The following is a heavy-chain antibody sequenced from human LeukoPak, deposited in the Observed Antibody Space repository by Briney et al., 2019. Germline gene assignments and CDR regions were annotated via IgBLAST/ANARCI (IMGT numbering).Heavy chain of an antibody. CDR1: GFTFSSYW. Sequence: GGSLRLSCAASGFTFSSYWMSWVRKAQGQGLEWVANIKQDGSEKYYVDSVKGRFTISRDNAKNSLYLQMNSLRAEDTAVYYCARDYPAGDLDWFDPWGQGTLVTVSS. CDR2: IKQDGSEK. D-gene: IGHD2-2*01. CDR3: ARDYPAGDLDWFDP. J-gene: IGHJ5*02. V-gene: IGHV3-7*01.